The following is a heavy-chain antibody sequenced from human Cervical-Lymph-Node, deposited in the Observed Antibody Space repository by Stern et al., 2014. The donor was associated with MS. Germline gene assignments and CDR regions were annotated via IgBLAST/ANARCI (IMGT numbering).Heavy chain of an antibody. CDR3: ARATDL. J-gene: IGHJ5*02. V-gene: IGHV4-59*01. CDR2: IYYSGTT. CDR1: GASITSYY. Sequence: VHLVESGPGLLRPSETLSLTCTVSGASITSYYLRWIRQPPGKGLEWISYIYYSGTTNYNASLKGRVAISIDTSKTQFSLRLSSVTAADTAVYYCARATDLWGQGTLVTVSS.